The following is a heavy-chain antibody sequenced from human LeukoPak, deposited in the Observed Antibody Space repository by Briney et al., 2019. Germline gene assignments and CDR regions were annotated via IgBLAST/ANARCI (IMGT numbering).Heavy chain of an antibody. CDR1: GFTFSSYG. D-gene: IGHD6-13*01. Sequence: PGRSLRLSCAASGFTFSSYGMHWVRQAPGKGLEWVAVIWYDGSNKYYADSVKGRFTISRDNSKNTLYLQMNSLRAEDTAVYYCARDLGRGSSWSTDYWGQGTLVTVSS. J-gene: IGHJ4*02. V-gene: IGHV3-33*01. CDR3: ARDLGRGSSWSTDY. CDR2: IWYDGSNK.